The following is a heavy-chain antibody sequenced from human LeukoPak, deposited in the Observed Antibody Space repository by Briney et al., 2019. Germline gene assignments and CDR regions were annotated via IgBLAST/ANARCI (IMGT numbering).Heavy chain of an antibody. CDR1: GYTFTGYY. D-gene: IGHD6-25*01. J-gene: IGHJ5*02. CDR3: ARDLGSSGWP. Sequence: ASVKVSCKASGYTFTGYYMHWLRQAPGQRREWMGRINPNSGGTNYAQKFQGRVTMNRDTSISTAYMEPSRLRSDDTAVYYCARDLGSSGWPWGQGTLVTVSS. CDR2: INPNSGGT. V-gene: IGHV1-2*06.